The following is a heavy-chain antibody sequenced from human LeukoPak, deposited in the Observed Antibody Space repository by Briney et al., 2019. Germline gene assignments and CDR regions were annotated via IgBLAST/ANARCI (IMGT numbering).Heavy chain of an antibody. CDR2: INHSCST. J-gene: IGHJ4*02. Sequence: TSETLSLTCAVYGGSFSGYYWSWIRQPPGKGLEWIGEINHSCSTNYNPSLKSRVTISVDTSKNQFSLKLSSVTAADTAVYYCARQRRYYYGSGSYPFAFDYWGQGTLVIVSS. V-gene: IGHV4-34*01. CDR1: GGSFSGYY. D-gene: IGHD3-10*01. CDR3: ARQRRYYYGSGSYPFAFDY.